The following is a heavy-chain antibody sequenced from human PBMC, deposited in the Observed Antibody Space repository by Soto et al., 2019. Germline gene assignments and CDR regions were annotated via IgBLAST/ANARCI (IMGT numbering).Heavy chain of an antibody. J-gene: IGHJ4*02. CDR2: ISYSGST. V-gene: IGHV4-59*08. CDR1: GGSLSNYY. CDR3: ARLSGSGWYTAAY. Sequence: QVQLQESGPGLVKPSETLSLTCTVSGGSLSNYYWNWIRQPPGKGLEWIWYISYSGSTNYNPSLNRRVTMSIDTSNSQFSLILTSVTAADAAVYYCARLSGSGWYTAAYWGQGTLVTVSS. D-gene: IGHD6-19*01.